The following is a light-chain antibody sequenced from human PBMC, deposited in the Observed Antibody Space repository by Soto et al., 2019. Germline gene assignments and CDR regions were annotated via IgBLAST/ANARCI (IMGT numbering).Light chain of an antibody. Sequence: QSVLTQPPSVSAAPGQTVTISCSGSSSNIGKNFVSWYQQFPGTAPKVLIYENNKRLSGIPDRFSGSKSGTSVTLGITGLRTGDEAFYYCASWDSSLYGVVFGGGTKLTVL. CDR1: SSNIGKNF. CDR2: ENN. CDR3: ASWDSSLYGVV. V-gene: IGLV1-51*02. J-gene: IGLJ2*01.